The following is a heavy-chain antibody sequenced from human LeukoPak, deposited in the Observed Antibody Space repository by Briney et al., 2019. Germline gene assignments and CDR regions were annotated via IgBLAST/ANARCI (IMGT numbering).Heavy chain of an antibody. J-gene: IGHJ6*02. V-gene: IGHV4-4*02. Sequence: SETLSLTCAVSGGSISSSNWWSWVRQPPGKGLEWIGEIYHSGSTNYNPSPKSRVTISVDKSKNQFSLKLNSVTAADTAVYYCARGAGGYYYYGMDVWGQGTTVTVSS. D-gene: IGHD6-13*01. CDR1: GGSISSSNW. CDR3: ARGAGGYYYYGMDV. CDR2: IYHSGST.